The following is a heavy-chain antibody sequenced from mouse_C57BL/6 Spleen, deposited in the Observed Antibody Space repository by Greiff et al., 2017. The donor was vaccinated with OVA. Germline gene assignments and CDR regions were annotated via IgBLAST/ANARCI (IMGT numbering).Heavy chain of an antibody. CDR2: IHPNSGST. CDR3: ASPLFITTVVATDY. J-gene: IGHJ2*01. CDR1: GYTFTSYW. D-gene: IGHD1-1*01. Sequence: QVQLQQPGAELVKPGASVKLSCKASGYTFTSYWMHWVKQRPGQGLEWIGMIHPNSGSTNYNEKFKSKATLTVDKSSSTAYMQLSSLTSEDSAVYYCASPLFITTVVATDYWGQGTTLTVSS. V-gene: IGHV1-64*01.